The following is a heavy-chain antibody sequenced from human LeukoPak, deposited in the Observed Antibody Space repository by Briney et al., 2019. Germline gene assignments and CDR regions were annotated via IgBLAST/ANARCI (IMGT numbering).Heavy chain of an antibody. CDR3: ARDWGTSSLYLVS. CDR1: GFTFSSNG. J-gene: IGHJ4*02. CDR2: IQNDGNNK. V-gene: IGHV3-30*02. Sequence: PGGSLRLSCAASGFTFSSNGMHSVRQAPGKGLECVAFIQNDGNNKKYADSVKGRFTISRDNSKNTLYLQMNSLRSEDTAVDYCARDWGTSSLYLVSWGRGTLVTVSS. D-gene: IGHD6-6*01.